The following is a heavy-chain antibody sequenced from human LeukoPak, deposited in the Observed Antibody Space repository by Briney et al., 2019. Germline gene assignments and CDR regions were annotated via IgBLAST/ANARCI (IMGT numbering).Heavy chain of an antibody. CDR3: AKDGGRYRFDY. D-gene: IGHD3-16*02. CDR1: GFPFNYYN. Sequence: GGSLRLSCAAPGFPFNYYNIHWVRQAPGKGLEWVAFMRNDGSEIHFADSVKGRFTISRDNSKNSLYLQMNSLRVEDTAVYFCAKDGGRYRFDYWGQGTLVTVSS. J-gene: IGHJ4*02. V-gene: IGHV3-30*02. CDR2: MRNDGSEI.